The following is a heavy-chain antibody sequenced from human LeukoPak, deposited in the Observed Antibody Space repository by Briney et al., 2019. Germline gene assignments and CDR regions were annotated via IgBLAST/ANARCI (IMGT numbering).Heavy chain of an antibody. D-gene: IGHD3-10*01. V-gene: IGHV3-48*04. CDR3: AKVGVLAGSKYFDY. CDR1: GFTVSSTY. CDR2: ISASGRTN. Sequence: GGSLRLSCLASGFTVSSTYMNWVRQAPGKGLEWVAHISASGRTNYYADAVKGRFTISRDNVDNSLVLQMDGLTVDDTAVYYCAKVGVLAGSKYFDYWGQGTLVTVSS. J-gene: IGHJ4*02.